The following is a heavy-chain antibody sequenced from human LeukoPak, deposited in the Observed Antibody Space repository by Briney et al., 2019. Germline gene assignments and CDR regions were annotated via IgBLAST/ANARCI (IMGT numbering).Heavy chain of an antibody. Sequence: GASVKVSCKASGYTFTGYYMHWVRQAPGQGLEWMGWINPNSGGTNSGQGHMTRDTSISTAYMELSRLRSDDTAVYYCARDLIAAAGTIIGSDYWGQGTLVTVSS. V-gene: IGHV1-2*02. J-gene: IGHJ4*02. D-gene: IGHD6-13*01. CDR3: ARDLIAAAGTIIGSDY. CDR2: INPNSGGT. CDR1: GYTFTGYY.